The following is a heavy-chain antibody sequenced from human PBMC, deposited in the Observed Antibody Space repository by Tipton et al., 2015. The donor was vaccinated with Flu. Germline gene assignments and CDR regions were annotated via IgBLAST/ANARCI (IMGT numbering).Heavy chain of an antibody. Sequence: SLRLSCAASGFSFIDYDMNWIRQAPGKGLEWVSYISNFGSTIYYADSVKGRFTISRDNAKKTLYLQMNSLRGEDTAVYYCAMGLKRLDYYYGLDVWGQGTTVTVSS. D-gene: IGHD1-1*01. J-gene: IGHJ6*02. CDR2: ISNFGSTI. CDR3: AMGLKRLDYYYGLDV. CDR1: GFSFIDYD. V-gene: IGHV3-11*01.